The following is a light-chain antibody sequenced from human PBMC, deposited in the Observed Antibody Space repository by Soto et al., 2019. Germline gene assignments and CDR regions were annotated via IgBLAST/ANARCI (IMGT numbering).Light chain of an antibody. CDR1: QSIRSW. J-gene: IGKJ1*01. CDR2: DAS. V-gene: IGKV1-5*01. CDR3: QQYNNYSWT. Sequence: DIQMTQSPSTLSASVGDRVTITCRASQSIRSWLAWYQQKPGKAPKLLIYDASSLESRVPSRFSGSGSGTEFTLTISSLQPDDFATYYCQQYNNYSWTFGQGTKVEIK.